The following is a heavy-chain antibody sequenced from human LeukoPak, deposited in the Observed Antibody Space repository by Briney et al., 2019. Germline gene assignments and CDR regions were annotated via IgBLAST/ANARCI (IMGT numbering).Heavy chain of an antibody. J-gene: IGHJ4*02. V-gene: IGHV3-11*01. D-gene: IGHD3-16*01. CDR1: GGSISSGGYY. CDR2: ISSSGSTI. Sequence: LSLTCTVSGGSISSGGYYWSWIRQVPGKGLEWVSYISSSGSTIYYADSVKGRLTISRDNAQNSLYLQMNSLRAEDTAVFYCARVLGGPGDYFDYWGQGTLVTVSS. CDR3: ARVLGGPGDYFDY.